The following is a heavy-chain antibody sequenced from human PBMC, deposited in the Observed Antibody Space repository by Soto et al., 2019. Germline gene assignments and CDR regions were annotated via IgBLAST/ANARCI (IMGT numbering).Heavy chain of an antibody. CDR2: ISSSSSTI. J-gene: IGHJ5*02. CDR1: GFTFSSYS. V-gene: IGHV3-48*01. Sequence: GGSLILSCAASGFTFSSYSMNWVRQAPGKGLEWVSYISSSSSTIYYADSVKGRFTISRDNAKNSLYLQMNSLRAEDTAVYYCARLPEGPGANWFDPWGQGTLVTVSS. CDR3: ARLPEGPGANWFDP.